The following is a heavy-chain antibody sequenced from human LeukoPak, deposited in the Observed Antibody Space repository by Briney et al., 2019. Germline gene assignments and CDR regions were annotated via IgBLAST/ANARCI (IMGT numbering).Heavy chain of an antibody. V-gene: IGHV1-69*06. CDR2: IIPMFDTA. CDR3: ASVSAYCSSTSCYGTYHFDY. Sequence: GASVKVSCKASGGTFSSYAISWVRQAPGQGLEWMGGIIPMFDTANYAQKFQGRVTITADKSTSTAYMELSSLRSEDAAVYYCASVSAYCSSTSCYGTYHFDYWGQGTLVTVSS. J-gene: IGHJ4*02. D-gene: IGHD2-2*01. CDR1: GGTFSSYA.